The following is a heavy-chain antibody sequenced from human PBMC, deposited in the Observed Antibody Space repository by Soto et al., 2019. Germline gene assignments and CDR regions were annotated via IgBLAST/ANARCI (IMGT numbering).Heavy chain of an antibody. Sequence: GSLRLSCAASGFTFSSYAMSWVRQAPGKGLEWVSAISGSGGSTYYADSVKGRFTISRDNSKNTLYLQMNSLRAEDTAVYYCAKSGTLLWGYGMDVWGQGTTVTVSS. CDR1: GFTFSSYA. CDR2: ISGSGGST. D-gene: IGHD3-10*01. CDR3: AKSGTLLWGYGMDV. J-gene: IGHJ6*02. V-gene: IGHV3-23*01.